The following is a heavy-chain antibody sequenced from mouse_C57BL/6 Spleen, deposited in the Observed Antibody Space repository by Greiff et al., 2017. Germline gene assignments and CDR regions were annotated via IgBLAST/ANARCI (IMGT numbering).Heavy chain of an antibody. Sequence: QVQLQQSGAELVKPGASVKLSCKASGYTFTSYWMHWVKQRPGRGLEWIGRIDPNSGGTKYNEKFKSKATLTVDKPSSSAYMQRSSLTSEDSAVYYCARDSGYYCGSRWNPFAYWGQGTLVTVSA. V-gene: IGHV1-72*01. J-gene: IGHJ3*01. D-gene: IGHD1-1*01. CDR1: GYTFTSYW. CDR3: ARDSGYYCGSRWNPFAY. CDR2: IDPNSGGT.